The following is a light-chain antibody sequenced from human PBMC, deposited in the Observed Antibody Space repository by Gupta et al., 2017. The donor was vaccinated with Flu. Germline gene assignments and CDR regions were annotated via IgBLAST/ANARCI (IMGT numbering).Light chain of an antibody. CDR1: QTITTY. V-gene: IGKV1-39*01. CDR3: QQSYSTLT. J-gene: IGKJ3*01. Sequence: DIQMTQSPSSLSASIGDRVTINCRASQTITTYLNWYQQKPGTAPKLLIYAASSLQSGVPSRFSGSGSGTNFSLTINSLQPEDFATYYCQQSYSTLTFGPGTKVDIK. CDR2: AAS.